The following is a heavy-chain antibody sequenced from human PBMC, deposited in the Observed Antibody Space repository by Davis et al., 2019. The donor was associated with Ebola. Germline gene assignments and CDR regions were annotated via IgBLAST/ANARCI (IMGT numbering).Heavy chain of an antibody. CDR2: VNPSGST. Sequence: PSETLSLTCTVSGGSISSYYWSWIRQPPGKGLEWIGEVNPSGSTNYNPSLKSRVTISVDTSKNQFSLKLSSVTAADTAVYYCARGPRGYYYYYMDVWGKGTTVTVPS. V-gene: IGHV4-34*01. D-gene: IGHD3-10*01. CDR3: ARGPRGYYYYYMDV. CDR1: GGSISSYY. J-gene: IGHJ6*03.